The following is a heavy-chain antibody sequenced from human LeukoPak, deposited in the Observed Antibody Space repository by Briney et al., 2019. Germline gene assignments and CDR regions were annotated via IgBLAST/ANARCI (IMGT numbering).Heavy chain of an antibody. CDR3: ARVPVAAAGIAVAGAYYYYGMDV. J-gene: IGHJ6*02. D-gene: IGHD6-19*01. Sequence: SETLSLTCTVSGGSISSYYWSWIRQPPGKGLEWIGYIYYSGSTNYNPSLKSRVTISVDTSKNQFSLKLSSATAADTAVYYCARVPVAAAGIAVAGAYYYYGMDVWGQGTTVTVSS. V-gene: IGHV4-59*01. CDR2: IYYSGST. CDR1: GGSISSYY.